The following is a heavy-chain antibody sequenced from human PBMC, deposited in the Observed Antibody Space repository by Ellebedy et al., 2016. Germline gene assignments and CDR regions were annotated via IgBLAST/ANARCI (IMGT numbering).Heavy chain of an antibody. D-gene: IGHD3-3*01. CDR3: AREMDFWSGYPRAYYYMDV. CDR1: GYTFTSYG. Sequence: ASVKVSXKASGYTFTSYGISWVRQAPGQGLEWMGWISAYNGNTNYAQKLQGRVTMTTDTSTSTAYMELRSLRSDDTAVYYCAREMDFWSGYPRAYYYMDVWGKGTTVTVSS. CDR2: ISAYNGNT. V-gene: IGHV1-18*01. J-gene: IGHJ6*03.